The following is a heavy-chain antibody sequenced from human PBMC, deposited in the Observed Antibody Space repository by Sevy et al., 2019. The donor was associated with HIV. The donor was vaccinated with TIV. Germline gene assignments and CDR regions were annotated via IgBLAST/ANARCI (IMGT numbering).Heavy chain of an antibody. V-gene: IGHV4-59*08. CDR2: VYYIGGT. CDR3: ARRNDFAI. Sequence: SETLSLTCTVSGGSINSDHWNWIRQPPGKGLEWFGYVYYIGGTNYNPSLKNRVTISVDRTKNQFSLKLTSVTAADTAVYYCARRNDFAIWGQGTMVTVSS. J-gene: IGHJ3*02. CDR1: GGSINSDH.